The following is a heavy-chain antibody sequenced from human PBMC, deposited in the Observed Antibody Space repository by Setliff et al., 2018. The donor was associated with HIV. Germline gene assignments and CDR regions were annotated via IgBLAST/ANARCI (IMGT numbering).Heavy chain of an antibody. Sequence: ASVKVSCKASGYTFTNYGITWVRQAPGHGLEWMGWLASYNDDANYAQNLQGRVTMTTDKSTSTAYMELRSLRSDDTAVYYCARGQYGDELFDYWGQGTLITVSS. D-gene: IGHD4-17*01. CDR3: ARGQYGDELFDY. CDR1: GYTFTNYG. V-gene: IGHV1-18*01. CDR2: LASYNDDA. J-gene: IGHJ4*02.